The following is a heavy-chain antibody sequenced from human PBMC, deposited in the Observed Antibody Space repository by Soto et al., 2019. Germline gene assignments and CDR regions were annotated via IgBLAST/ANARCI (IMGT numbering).Heavy chain of an antibody. CDR1: GGSISSYY. CDR3: ASSLIDSSGYYYVPDY. CDR2: IYYSGST. D-gene: IGHD3-22*01. V-gene: IGHV4-59*01. J-gene: IGHJ4*02. Sequence: SSETLSLTCTVSGGSISSYYWSWIRQPPGKGLEWIGYIYYSGSTNYNLSLKIRVTISVYTSTNQFSLKLSSVTAADTAVYYCASSLIDSSGYYYVPDYWGQGTLVTVSS.